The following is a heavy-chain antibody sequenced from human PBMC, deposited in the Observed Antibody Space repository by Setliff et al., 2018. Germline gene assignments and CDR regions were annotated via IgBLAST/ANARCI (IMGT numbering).Heavy chain of an antibody. CDR1: GFTFSSYA. Sequence: GGSLRLSCAASGFTFSSYAMSWVRQAPGKGLEWVSAISGSGGSTYYADSVKGRFTISRDNSKNTLYLRMNSLRAEDTAVYYCAKEFRFGRIIYDSSEGDAFDSWGQGTMVTVSS. CDR3: AKEFRFGRIIYDSSEGDAFDS. D-gene: IGHD3-22*01. J-gene: IGHJ3*02. CDR2: ISGSGGST. V-gene: IGHV3-23*01.